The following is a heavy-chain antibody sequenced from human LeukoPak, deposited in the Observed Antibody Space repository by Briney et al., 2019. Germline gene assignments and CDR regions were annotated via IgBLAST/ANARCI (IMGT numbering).Heavy chain of an antibody. Sequence: PSETLSLTCTVSGGSICSYYWSWLRQPPGKGLEWIGYIYYSGSTNYNPSLKSRVTISVDTSKNQFSLKLSSVTAADTAVYYCARQRGLSSSWYPLDYWGQGTLVTVSS. J-gene: IGHJ4*02. D-gene: IGHD6-13*01. CDR2: IYYSGST. CDR1: GGSICSYY. V-gene: IGHV4-59*01. CDR3: ARQRGLSSSWYPLDY.